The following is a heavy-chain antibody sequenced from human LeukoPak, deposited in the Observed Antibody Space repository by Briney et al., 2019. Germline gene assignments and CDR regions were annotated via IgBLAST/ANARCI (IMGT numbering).Heavy chain of an antibody. CDR1: GFTFSSYD. D-gene: IGHD2/OR15-2a*01. CDR2: IGTAGDT. Sequence: GSLRLSCAASGFTFSSYDMHWVRPATGKGLEWVSAIGTAGDTYYPGSVKGRFTISGENAKNSLYLQMNSLRAGDTAVYYCARALLYYMDVWGKGTTVTISS. CDR3: ARALLYYMDV. V-gene: IGHV3-13*01. J-gene: IGHJ6*03.